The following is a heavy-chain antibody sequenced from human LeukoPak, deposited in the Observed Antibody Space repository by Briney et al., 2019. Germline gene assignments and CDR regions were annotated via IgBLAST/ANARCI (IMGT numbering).Heavy chain of an antibody. CDR3: ARAYTFDSFDI. J-gene: IGHJ3*02. V-gene: IGHV4-59*01. D-gene: IGHD4-11*01. CDR2: VYFSGST. Sequence: SETLSLTCTVSGGSISSYYWSWLRQPPGKGLEWIGYVYFSGSTNYNPALESRVTISLDTSKNQFSLKLSSVTAADTAVYYCARAYTFDSFDIWGRGTLVIVSS. CDR1: GGSISSYY.